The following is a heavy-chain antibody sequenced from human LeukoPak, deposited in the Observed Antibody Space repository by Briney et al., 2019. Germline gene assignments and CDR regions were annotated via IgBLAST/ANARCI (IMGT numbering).Heavy chain of an antibody. CDR1: GYTFTSYY. CDR2: INPSGGST. D-gene: IGHD3-9*01. V-gene: IGHV1-46*03. CDR3: AREAWDYDILTGYYRAKKGWFDP. J-gene: IGHJ5*02. Sequence: GASVKVSCKASGYTFTSYYMHWVRQAPGQGLEWMGIINPSGGSTSYAQKFQGRVTMTRDTSTCTVYMELSSLRSEDTAVYYCAREAWDYDILTGYYRAKKGWFDPWGQGTLVTVSS.